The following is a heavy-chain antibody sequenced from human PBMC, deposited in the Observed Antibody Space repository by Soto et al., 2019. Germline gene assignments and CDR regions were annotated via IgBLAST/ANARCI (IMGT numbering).Heavy chain of an antibody. CDR1: GCTFTSYG. Sequence: QVQLVQSGPDLKRPGASMKVSCKASGCTFTSYGISWVRQAPGQGLEWMAWISPLKGRTQYSQKAQGRVTLSTDTSSNTAYMEMTTLRVDDTAVYYCAMDYGDRPEYFKHWGQGTLVTVS. D-gene: IGHD4-17*01. V-gene: IGHV1-18*04. CDR2: ISPLKGRT. J-gene: IGHJ1*01. CDR3: AMDYGDRPEYFKH.